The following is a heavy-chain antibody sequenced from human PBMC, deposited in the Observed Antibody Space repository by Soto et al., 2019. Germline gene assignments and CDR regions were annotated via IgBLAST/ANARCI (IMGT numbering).Heavy chain of an antibody. CDR3: AARGSYFGS. CDR1: GGSISSYGYY. J-gene: IGHJ4*02. CDR2: IHSSGRT. D-gene: IGHD1-26*01. V-gene: IGHV4-31*03. Sequence: PSEPLSLTCTVSGGSISSYGYYWSWIRQHPGKGLEWIGYIHSSGRTYYNPSLESRVTISADTSKTQFSLKLTSVTAADTAVYYCAARGSYFGSWGQGTLVTVSS.